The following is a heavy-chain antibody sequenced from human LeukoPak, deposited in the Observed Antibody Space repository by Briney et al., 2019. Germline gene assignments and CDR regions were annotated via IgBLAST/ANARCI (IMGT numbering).Heavy chain of an antibody. Sequence: PGRSLRLSCAASGFTFSSYAMHWVRQAPGKGLEWVAFIRYDGSNKYYADSVKGRFTISRDNSKNTLYLQMNSLRAEDTAVYYCAKDIGGYSSGWHWGQGTLVTVSS. J-gene: IGHJ4*02. V-gene: IGHV3-30*02. CDR3: AKDIGGYSSGWH. CDR2: IRYDGSNK. D-gene: IGHD6-19*01. CDR1: GFTFSSYA.